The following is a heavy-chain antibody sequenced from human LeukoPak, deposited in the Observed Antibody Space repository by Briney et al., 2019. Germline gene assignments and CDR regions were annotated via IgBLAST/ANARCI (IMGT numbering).Heavy chain of an antibody. Sequence: PGGSLRLSCAASGYTFTNYNMYWVSQAPGKGLEWVSSISSTSNYIYYADSVRGRFTISRDSAKNSLYLQMNSLRAEDTALYYCARALWPGHIYYGMDVWGQGTTVTVSS. V-gene: IGHV3-21*06. J-gene: IGHJ6*02. D-gene: IGHD3-10*01. CDR3: ARALWPGHIYYGMDV. CDR2: ISSTSNYI. CDR1: GYTFTNYN.